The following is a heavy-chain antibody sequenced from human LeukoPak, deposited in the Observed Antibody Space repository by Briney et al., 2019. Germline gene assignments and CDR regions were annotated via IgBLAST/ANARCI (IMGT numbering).Heavy chain of an antibody. J-gene: IGHJ6*02. CDR1: GFTFMTYS. V-gene: IGHV3-48*02. CDR2: ISSGSSTI. CDR3: ARWYYGMDV. Sequence: GSLRLSCAASGFTFMTYSMSWVRQAPGKGLEWVSYISSGSSTIYYADSVKGRFTISRDNAKNSLYMQMNSLRDEDTAVYYCARWYYGMDVWGQGTTVTVSS.